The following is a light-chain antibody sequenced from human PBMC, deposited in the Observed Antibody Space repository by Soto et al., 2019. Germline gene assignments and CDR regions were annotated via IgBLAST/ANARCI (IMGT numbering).Light chain of an antibody. CDR1: QSISSY. J-gene: IGKJ2*01. CDR3: QQSYSTPYT. Sequence: DIKMTQSPSSLSTSVGDRVTMTCRASQSISSYLNWYQQKPGKAPKLLIYAASSLQSGVPSRFSGSGSGTDFTLTISSLQPEDFATYYCQQSYSTPYTFGQGTKLEIK. CDR2: AAS. V-gene: IGKV1-39*01.